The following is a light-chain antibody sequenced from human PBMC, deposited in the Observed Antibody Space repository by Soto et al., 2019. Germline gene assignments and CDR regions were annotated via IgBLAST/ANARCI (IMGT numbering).Light chain of an antibody. CDR3: QQYSSRWT. Sequence: DIQMTQSPSTLSASVGDRVTITCRASQSINTWLAWYQQKPGQAPKVLIYDASTLESRVPSRFSGSGSGTEFTLTISSLRPDDVATYYCQQYSSRWTFGQGTKV. J-gene: IGKJ1*01. CDR2: DAS. V-gene: IGKV1-5*01. CDR1: QSINTW.